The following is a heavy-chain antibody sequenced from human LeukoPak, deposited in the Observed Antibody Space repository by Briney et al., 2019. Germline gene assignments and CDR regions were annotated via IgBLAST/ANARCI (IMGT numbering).Heavy chain of an antibody. Sequence: ASVKVSCKASGYTFTSYGISWVRRAPGQGLEWMGWIGAYNGNTNYAQKLQGRVTMATDTSTSTAYMELRSLRSDDTAVYYCARAPFRSWPNWFDPWGQGTLVTVSS. CDR3: ARAPFRSWPNWFDP. V-gene: IGHV1-18*01. J-gene: IGHJ5*02. CDR1: GYTFTSYG. CDR2: IGAYNGNT.